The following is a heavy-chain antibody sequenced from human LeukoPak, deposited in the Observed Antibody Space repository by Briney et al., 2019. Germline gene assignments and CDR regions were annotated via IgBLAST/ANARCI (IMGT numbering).Heavy chain of an antibody. D-gene: IGHD2-8*01. CDR3: ARTNLDCTNGVCYDY. Sequence: ASVKVSCKASGYTFTSYGISWVRQAPGQGLEWMGWISAYNGNTNYAQKLQGRVTVTTDTSTSTAYMDLRSLRSDDTAVYYCARTNLDCTNGVCYDYWGQGTPVTVSS. J-gene: IGHJ4*02. CDR1: GYTFTSYG. CDR2: ISAYNGNT. V-gene: IGHV1-18*01.